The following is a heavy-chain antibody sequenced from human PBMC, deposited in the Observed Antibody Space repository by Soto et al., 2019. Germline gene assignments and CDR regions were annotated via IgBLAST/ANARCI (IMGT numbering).Heavy chain of an antibody. CDR1: GGSISSYY. Sequence: QVQLQESGPGLVKPSETLSLTCTVSGGSISSYYWSWIRQPPGKGLELIGYIYYTGTTNYNPSLKSRVPISVDTSKNQFPPTLSSVTAADTAVYYCARSDGRYWGQGTLVTVSS. CDR3: ARSDGRY. V-gene: IGHV4-59*01. CDR2: IYYTGTT. J-gene: IGHJ4*02.